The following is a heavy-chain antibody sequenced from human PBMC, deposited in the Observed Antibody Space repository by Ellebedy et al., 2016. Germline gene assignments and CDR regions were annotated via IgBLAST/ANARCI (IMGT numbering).Heavy chain of an antibody. Sequence: SETLSLTXAVSGGSISSSNWWSWVRQPPGKGLEWIGEIYHSGSTNYNPSLKSRVTISVDKSKNQFSLKLNSVTPEDTAVYYCARVTYSSSSPDNYYYYGMDVWGQGTTVTVSS. CDR2: IYHSGST. V-gene: IGHV4-4*02. D-gene: IGHD6-6*01. CDR3: ARVTYSSSSPDNYYYYGMDV. CDR1: GGSISSSNW. J-gene: IGHJ6*02.